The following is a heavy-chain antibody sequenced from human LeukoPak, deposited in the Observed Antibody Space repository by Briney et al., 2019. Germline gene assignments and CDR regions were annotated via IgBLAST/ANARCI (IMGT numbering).Heavy chain of an antibody. CDR3: AKSQLPGGKNYYFDY. CDR1: GFTFSSYW. Sequence: PGGSLRLSCAASGFTFSSYWMHWVRQAPGKGLVWVSRINSDGSSTSYADSVKGRFTISRDNAKNTLYLQMNSLRAEDTAVYYCAKSQLPGGKNYYFDYWGQGTLVTVSS. V-gene: IGHV3-74*01. J-gene: IGHJ4*02. CDR2: INSDGSST. D-gene: IGHD6-6*01.